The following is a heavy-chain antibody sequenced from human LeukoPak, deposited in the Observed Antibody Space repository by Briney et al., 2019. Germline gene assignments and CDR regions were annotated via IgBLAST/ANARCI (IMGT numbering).Heavy chain of an antibody. Sequence: GGSLRLSCVASGFTFSSYWMGWVRQAPGKGLEWVATIKKDGSQKEYVDSMKGRLTISRDNAKNSLYLQMNSLRAEDTAMYYCARDPTVSNFHDAFDIWGQGTMVTVSS. CDR2: IKKDGSQK. D-gene: IGHD4-17*01. V-gene: IGHV3-7*05. CDR3: ARDPTVSNFHDAFDI. CDR1: GFTFSSYW. J-gene: IGHJ3*02.